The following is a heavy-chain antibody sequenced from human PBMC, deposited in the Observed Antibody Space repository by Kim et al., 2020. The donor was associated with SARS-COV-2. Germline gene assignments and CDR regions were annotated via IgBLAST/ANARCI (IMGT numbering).Heavy chain of an antibody. V-gene: IGHV1-69*13. CDR2: IIPIFGTA. Sequence: SVKVSCKASGGTFSSYAISWVRQAPGQGLEWMGGIIPIFGTANYAQKFQGRVTITADESTSTAYMELSSLRSEDTAVYYCARDSAAGRGYSYGARLTSTPYYFDYWGQGTLVTVSS. CDR3: ARDSAAGRGYSYGARLTSTPYYFDY. CDR1: GGTFSSYA. J-gene: IGHJ4*02. D-gene: IGHD5-18*01.